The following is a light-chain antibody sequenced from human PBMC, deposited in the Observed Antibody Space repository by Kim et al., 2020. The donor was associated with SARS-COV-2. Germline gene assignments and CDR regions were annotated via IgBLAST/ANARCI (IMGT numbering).Light chain of an antibody. V-gene: IGLV2-11*01. CDR1: NSDVGGYNY. CDR3: CSYTGRYSWV. J-gene: IGLJ3*02. CDR2: DVT. Sequence: QSALTQPRSVSGSPVQSVTISCTGTNSDVGGYNYVSWYQQHPDKVPKLLIYDVTTRPSGVPDRFSGSKSGNTASLTISGLQAEDESDYYCCSYTGRYSWVFGGGTQLTVL.